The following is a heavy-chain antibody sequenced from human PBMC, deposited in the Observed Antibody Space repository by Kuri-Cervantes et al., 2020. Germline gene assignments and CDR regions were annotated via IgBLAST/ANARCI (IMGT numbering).Heavy chain of an antibody. CDR3: AKGGQYYYYYMDV. V-gene: IGHV3-30*18. J-gene: IGHJ6*03. Sequence: GESLKISCAASGFTFSSCTMHWARQAPGKGLEWVAIISCDGSNESHADSVKGRFTISRDNSKNTLYVQMNSLRAEDTALYYCAKGGQYYYYYMDVWGKGTTVTVSS. CDR2: ISCDGSNE. CDR1: GFTFSSCT.